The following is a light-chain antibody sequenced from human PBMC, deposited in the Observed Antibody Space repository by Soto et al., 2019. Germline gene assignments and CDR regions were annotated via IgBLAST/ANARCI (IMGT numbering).Light chain of an antibody. J-gene: IGKJ2*01. Sequence: DIVLTQSPGTLSLSPGERATLSCRASQSLSGNYLAWYQQRPGQPPRHLIYGASSRATGIPDRFSGSGSGTDFTLTISRLEPEDFAVYICQQYGSSHMYTFGQGTKLEIK. CDR2: GAS. V-gene: IGKV3-20*01. CDR1: QSLSGNY. CDR3: QQYGSSHMYT.